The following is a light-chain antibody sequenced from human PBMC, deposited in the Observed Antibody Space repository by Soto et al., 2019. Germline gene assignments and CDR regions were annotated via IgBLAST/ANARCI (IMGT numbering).Light chain of an antibody. CDR3: SSYTSSSTPYV. Sequence: QSALTQPASVSGSPGQSITISCTGSSSDIGAYDYVSWYQQRPVKAPKLMIFDVTNRPSGVSDRFSGSKSGNTASLTISGLQTEDEADYYCSSYTSSSTPYVFGTGTKVXVL. J-gene: IGLJ1*01. V-gene: IGLV2-14*01. CDR2: DVT. CDR1: SSDIGAYDY.